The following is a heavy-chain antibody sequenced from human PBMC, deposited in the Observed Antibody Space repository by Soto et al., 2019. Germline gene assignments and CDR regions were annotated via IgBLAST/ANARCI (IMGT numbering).Heavy chain of an antibody. J-gene: IGHJ1*01. CDR3: ASNYGDYEPEYFQH. D-gene: IGHD4-17*01. V-gene: IGHV4-4*02. CDR1: SGSISSSNW. Sequence: PSETLSLTCAVSSGSISSSNWWSWVRQPPGKGLEWIGEIYHSGSTNYNPSLKSRVTISVDKSKNQFSLKLSSVTAADTAVYYCASNYGDYEPEYFQHWGQGTLVTVSS. CDR2: IYHSGST.